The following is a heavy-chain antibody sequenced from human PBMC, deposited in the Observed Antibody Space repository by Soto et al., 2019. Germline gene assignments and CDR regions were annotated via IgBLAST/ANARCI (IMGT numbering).Heavy chain of an antibody. J-gene: IGHJ6*03. CDR3: AKCRQLRIYYYYYMDV. V-gene: IGHV3-23*01. CDR2: ISGSGGST. Sequence: GGSLRLSCAASGFTFSSYAMSWVRQAPGKGLEWVSAISGSGGSTYYADSVKGRFTISRDNSKNTLYLQMNSLRAEDTDVSYCAKCRQLRIYYYYYMDVWGKGTTVTVSS. CDR1: GFTFSSYA. D-gene: IGHD6-13*01.